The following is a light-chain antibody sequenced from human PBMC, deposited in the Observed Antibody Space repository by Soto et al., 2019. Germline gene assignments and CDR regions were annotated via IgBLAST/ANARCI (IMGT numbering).Light chain of an antibody. J-gene: IGKJ1*01. V-gene: IGKV3-20*01. CDR1: QSFSSF. Sequence: EIEMWQSPCTFSVFPGERDTLSCRASQSFSSFLAWYQQKPGQAPRLLIYRTSSRATGIPDRFSGSESETDFTLTISRLEPDDSAVYYCQQYGSSPRTFGPGTKVDI. CDR2: RTS. CDR3: QQYGSSPRT.